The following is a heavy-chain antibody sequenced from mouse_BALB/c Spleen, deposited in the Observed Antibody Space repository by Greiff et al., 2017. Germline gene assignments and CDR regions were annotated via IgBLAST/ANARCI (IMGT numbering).Heavy chain of an antibody. CDR2: INPSTGYT. J-gene: IGHJ3*01. V-gene: IGHV1-7*01. Sequence: VQLQQSGADLAKPGASVKMSCKASGYTFTSYWMHWVKQRPGQGLEWIGYINPSTGYTEYNQKFKDKATLTADKSSSTAYMQLSSLTSEDSAVYYCARGSSGYAYWGQGTLVTVSA. CDR1: GYTFTSYW. CDR3: ARGSSGYAY. D-gene: IGHD3-1*01.